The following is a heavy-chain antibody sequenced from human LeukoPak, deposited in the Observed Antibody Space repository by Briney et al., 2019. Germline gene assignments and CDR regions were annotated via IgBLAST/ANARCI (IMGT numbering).Heavy chain of an antibody. CDR3: ARHKDIVVVPAAAPMRGWFDR. CDR2: INHSGST. Sequence: SETLSLTCAVYGGSFSGYYWSWIRQPPGKGVEWIGEINHSGSTNYNPPLKSRVTISVDTSKNQFSLKLSSVTAADTAVYYCARHKDIVVVPAAAPMRGWFDRWGQGTLVTVSS. V-gene: IGHV4-34*01. D-gene: IGHD2-2*01. CDR1: GGSFSGYY. J-gene: IGHJ5*02.